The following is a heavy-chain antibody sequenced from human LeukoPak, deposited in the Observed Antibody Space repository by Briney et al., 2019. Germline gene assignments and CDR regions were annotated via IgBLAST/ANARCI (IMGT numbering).Heavy chain of an antibody. D-gene: IGHD3-10*01. CDR1: GFTFSSYA. Sequence: GGSLRLSCAASGFTFSSYAMSWVRQAPGKGLEWVSAISGGGGSTYYADSVKSRFTISRDNSKNTLYLQMNSLRAEDTAVYYCAKVSELWFGELSATYDAFDIWGQGTMVTVSS. V-gene: IGHV3-23*01. CDR2: ISGGGGST. CDR3: AKVSELWFGELSATYDAFDI. J-gene: IGHJ3*02.